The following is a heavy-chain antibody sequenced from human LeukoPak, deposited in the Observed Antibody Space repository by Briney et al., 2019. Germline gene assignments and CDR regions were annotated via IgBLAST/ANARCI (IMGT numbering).Heavy chain of an antibody. Sequence: SETLSLTCTVSSGSISSYYWSWIRQPPGKGLEWIGYIYYSGSTNYNPSLKSRVTISVDTSKNQFSLKLSSVTAADTAVYYCARDILGEQLVDWYFDPWGQGTLVTVSS. CDR1: SGSISSYY. CDR3: ARDILGEQLVDWYFDP. CDR2: IYYSGST. D-gene: IGHD6-13*01. J-gene: IGHJ5*02. V-gene: IGHV4-59*01.